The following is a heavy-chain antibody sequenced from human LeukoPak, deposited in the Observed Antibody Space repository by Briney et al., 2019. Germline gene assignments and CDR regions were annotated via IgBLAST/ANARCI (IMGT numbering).Heavy chain of an antibody. D-gene: IGHD1-26*01. Sequence: GGSLRLSCAASGFTFSSYGMSWVRQAPGKGLEWVSAISGSGGSTYYADSVKGRFTISRDNSKNTLYLQMNSLRAEDTAVYYCARGGSYLSAFDIRGQGTMVTVSS. CDR3: ARGGSYLSAFDI. J-gene: IGHJ3*02. CDR1: GFTFSSYG. V-gene: IGHV3-23*01. CDR2: ISGSGGST.